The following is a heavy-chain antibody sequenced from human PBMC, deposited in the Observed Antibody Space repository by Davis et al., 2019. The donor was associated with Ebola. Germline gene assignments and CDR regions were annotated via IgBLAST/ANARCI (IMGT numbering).Heavy chain of an antibody. Sequence: SETLSLTCAVSGGSISSSTYYWGWIRQPPGKGLEWIGSIYNSGSTYYNPSLESRVTISVDTSKNQLSLELRSVTAADTAVYYCARHRRTGYYYIFDYWGQGTLVTVSS. CDR1: GGSISSSTYY. D-gene: IGHD3-22*01. J-gene: IGHJ4*02. CDR2: IYNSGST. CDR3: ARHRRTGYYYIFDY. V-gene: IGHV4-39*01.